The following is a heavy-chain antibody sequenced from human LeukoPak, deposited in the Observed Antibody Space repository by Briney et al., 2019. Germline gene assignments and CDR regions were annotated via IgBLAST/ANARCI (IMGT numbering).Heavy chain of an antibody. CDR3: ATTSRYFDH. V-gene: IGHV5-51*01. CDR2: IYPGDSET. CDR1: GYXFTSYW. J-gene: IGHJ4*02. Sequence: GESLKISCNGSGYXFTSYWICWVRQVPGTGLEWMGVIYPGDSETRYSPSFQGQVTISADKSINTAYLQWSSLKASDTAIYYCATTSRYFDHWGQGTLVTVSS.